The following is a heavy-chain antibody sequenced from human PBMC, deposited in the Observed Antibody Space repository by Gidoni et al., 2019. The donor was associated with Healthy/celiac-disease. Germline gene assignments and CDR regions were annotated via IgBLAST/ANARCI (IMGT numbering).Heavy chain of an antibody. D-gene: IGHD3-10*01. V-gene: IGHV1-46*03. CDR2: INPSGGST. Sequence: QVQLVQSGAEVKKPGASVKVSCKASGYTFTSYYMHWVRQAPGQGLEWMGIINPSGGSTSYAQKFQGRVTMTRDTSTSTVYMELSSLRSEDTAVYYCARDGRWGYYGSGSYLGYWGQGTLVTVSS. J-gene: IGHJ4*02. CDR3: ARDGRWGYYGSGSYLGY. CDR1: GYTFTSYY.